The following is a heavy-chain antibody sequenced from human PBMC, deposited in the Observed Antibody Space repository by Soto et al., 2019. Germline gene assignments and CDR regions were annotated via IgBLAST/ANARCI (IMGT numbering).Heavy chain of an antibody. CDR2: ISYDGNNK. V-gene: IGHV3-30-3*02. J-gene: IGHJ6*02. D-gene: IGHD2-2*03. CDR1: GFTFSSYA. CDR3: AKSLDIVAVPASMGEHYYYGMDV. Sequence: GGSLRLSCAASGFTFSSYAMHWVRQAPGKGLEWVAVISYDGNNKYYADSVKGRFILSRDNSKNTLYLQMNSLRAEDTAVYYCAKSLDIVAVPASMGEHYYYGMDVWGQGTTVTVSS.